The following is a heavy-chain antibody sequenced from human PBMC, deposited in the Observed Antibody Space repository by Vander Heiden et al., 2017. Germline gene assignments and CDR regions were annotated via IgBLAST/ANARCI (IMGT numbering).Heavy chain of an antibody. J-gene: IGHJ3*02. CDR1: NRSLSRGSYY. Sequence: QVQLQESGPGLVKPSETLSLTCTVSNRSLSRGSYYWSWIRQPPGKGLEWIGYIYYSGDTNYNPSLKSRVTISVDRSKNQFSLKLSSVNAADTAVYYCARVRVDATNEAFDIWGQGTMVTVSS. V-gene: IGHV4-61*01. CDR2: IYYSGDT. CDR3: ARVRVDATNEAFDI. D-gene: IGHD2-15*01.